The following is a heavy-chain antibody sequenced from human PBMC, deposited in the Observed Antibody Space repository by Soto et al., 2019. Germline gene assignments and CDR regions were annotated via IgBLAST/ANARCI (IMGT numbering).Heavy chain of an antibody. D-gene: IGHD4-17*01. CDR2: ISWNSGTI. J-gene: IGHJ4*02. CDR1: GFTFDDYA. V-gene: IGHV3-9*01. CDR3: VKDGNYRHFGDYFEY. Sequence: PGGSLRLSCAVSGFTFDDYAMHWVRQAPGKGLEWVSGISWNSGTIVYADSVKGRFTISRDNAKNSLYLQMNSLRADDTALYYWVKDGNYRHFGDYFEYWGQGILVTVSS.